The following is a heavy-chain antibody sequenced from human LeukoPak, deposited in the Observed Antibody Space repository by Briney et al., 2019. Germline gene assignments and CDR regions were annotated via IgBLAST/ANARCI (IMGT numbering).Heavy chain of an antibody. D-gene: IGHD3-9*01. CDR1: GGSISSYY. CDR2: IYYSGST. J-gene: IGHJ6*02. Sequence: SETLSLTCTVSGGSISSYYWSWIRQPPGKGLEWIGYIYYSGSTNYNPSLKSRVTISVDTSKNQFSLKLSSVTAADTAVYYCARHGYYDILTGWTSEMDVWGQGTTVTVSS. V-gene: IGHV4-59*08. CDR3: ARHGYYDILTGWTSEMDV.